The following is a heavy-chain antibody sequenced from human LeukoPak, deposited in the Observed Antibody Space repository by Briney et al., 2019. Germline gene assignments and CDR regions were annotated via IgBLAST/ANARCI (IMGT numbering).Heavy chain of an antibody. J-gene: IGHJ6*03. CDR3: ARGPKITMVRGVMSYYYYMDV. CDR1: GGSISSYY. D-gene: IGHD3-10*01. V-gene: IGHV4-59*08. CDR2: IYYSGST. Sequence: SETLSLTCTVSGGSISSYYWSWIRQPPGKGLEWVGYIYYSGSTNYNPSLKSRVTISVETCKKQFSLKLSSVTAADTAVHYSARGPKITMVRGVMSYYYYMDVWRKRTTVTVSS.